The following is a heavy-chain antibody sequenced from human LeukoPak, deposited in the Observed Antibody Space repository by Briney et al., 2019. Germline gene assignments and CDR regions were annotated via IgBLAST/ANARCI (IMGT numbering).Heavy chain of an antibody. CDR1: GGSISSSSYY. V-gene: IGHV4-39*01. D-gene: IGHD3-9*01. CDR3: ARHGEGYDILTGYYDPFDY. Sequence: SGTLSLTCTVSGGSISSSSYYWGWIRQPPGKGLEWIGSIYYSGGTYYNPSLKSRVTISVDTSKNQFSLKLSSVTAADTAVYYCARHGEGYDILTGYYDPFDYWGQGTLVTVSS. J-gene: IGHJ4*02. CDR2: IYYSGGT.